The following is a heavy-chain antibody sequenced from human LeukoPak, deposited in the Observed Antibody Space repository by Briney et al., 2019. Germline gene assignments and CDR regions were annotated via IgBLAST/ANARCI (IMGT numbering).Heavy chain of an antibody. CDR3: AREGSLHHSGDHYLSWFDP. V-gene: IGHV1-69*05. D-gene: IGHD2-15*01. CDR1: GGTFSSYA. J-gene: IGHJ5*02. CDR2: IIPIFGTA. Sequence: ASVKVSCKASGGTFSSYAVSWVRQAPGQGLEWMGRIIPIFGTANYAQKVQVRVMITTDESTTTAYMELNNLRSDDTAVYYCAREGSLHHSGDHYLSWFDPWGQGTLVTVSS.